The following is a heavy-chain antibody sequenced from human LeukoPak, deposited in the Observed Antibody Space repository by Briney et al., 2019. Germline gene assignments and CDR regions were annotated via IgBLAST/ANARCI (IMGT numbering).Heavy chain of an antibody. D-gene: IGHD6-13*01. CDR3: ARAIAASQYYFDY. CDR1: GFTFSSYW. V-gene: IGHV3-7*01. J-gene: IGHJ4*02. CDR2: IKQDGSEK. Sequence: GGSLRLSCAASGFTFSSYWMTWVRQAPGKGLEWMANIKQDGSEKYYVDSVKGRFTISRDNAKNSLYLQMNSLRAEDTAVYYCARAIAASQYYFDYCGQGTLVTVSS.